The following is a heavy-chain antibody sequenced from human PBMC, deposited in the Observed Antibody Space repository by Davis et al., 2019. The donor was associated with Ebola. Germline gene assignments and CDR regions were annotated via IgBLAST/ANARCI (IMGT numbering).Heavy chain of an antibody. V-gene: IGHV4-34*01. J-gene: IGHJ5*02. CDR2: INHSGST. CDR3: AGYYDFWSGYFAGFDP. D-gene: IGHD3-3*01. CDR1: GGSFSGYY. Sequence: MPSETLSLTCAVSGGSFSGYYWSWIRQPPGKGLEWIGEINHSGSTNYNPSLKSRVTISVDTSKNQFSLKLSSVTAADTAVYYCAGYYDFWSGYFAGFDPWGQGTLVTVSS.